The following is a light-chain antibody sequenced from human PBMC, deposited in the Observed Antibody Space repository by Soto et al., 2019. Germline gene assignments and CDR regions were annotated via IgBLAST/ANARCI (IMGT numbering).Light chain of an antibody. CDR2: DAS. CDR3: QHYNSYSEA. Sequence: GDRVTINCRASESINRWLAWYQLKPGKAPKLLIYDASTLESGVPSRFRGSGSGTEFLLTISSLQPDDFATYYCQHYNSYSEAFGQGTKVDI. CDR1: ESINRW. J-gene: IGKJ1*01. V-gene: IGKV1-5*01.